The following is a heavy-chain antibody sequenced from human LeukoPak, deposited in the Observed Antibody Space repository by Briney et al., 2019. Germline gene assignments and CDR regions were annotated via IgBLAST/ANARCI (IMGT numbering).Heavy chain of an antibody. V-gene: IGHV1-2*02. CDR2: VNSNSGGT. CDR1: GYRFSDYY. Sequence: ASVKVSCKTSGYRFSDYYTHWVRQAPGQGLEWMGWVNSNSGGTHCAQKFEGRVTMTRDTSISTAYMELSRLKSDDTAVYYCARGYCSGGSCYHFESWGQGTLVTVSS. J-gene: IGHJ4*02. CDR3: ARGYCSGGSCYHFES. D-gene: IGHD2-15*01.